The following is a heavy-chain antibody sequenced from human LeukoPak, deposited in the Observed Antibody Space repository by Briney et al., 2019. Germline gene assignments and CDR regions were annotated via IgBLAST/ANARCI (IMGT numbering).Heavy chain of an antibody. CDR1: GGIFSRHT. Sequence: SVKVSCKASGGIFSRHTISWVRQSPGQGLEWMGGITPMFGTSNYAQKFQGRVTITADESTSTAYMELSSLRSEDTAVYYCARDSSEFRSLLFHWGQGTLVTVSS. J-gene: IGHJ1*01. D-gene: IGHD1-14*01. CDR2: ITPMFGTS. V-gene: IGHV1-69*13. CDR3: ARDSSEFRSLLFH.